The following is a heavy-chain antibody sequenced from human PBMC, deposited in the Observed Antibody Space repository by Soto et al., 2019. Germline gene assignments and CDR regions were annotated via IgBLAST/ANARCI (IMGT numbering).Heavy chain of an antibody. Sequence: QVQLVQSGAEVKKPGASVKVSCKASGYTFTSYYMHWVRQAPGQGLEWMGIINPSGGSTSYAEKFLGRVTMTRETTTITVYMALSSSRSDDTAVYYCARVPMYGSGWETRDWYSDLWGRGTLVTVSS. CDR2: INPSGGST. CDR3: ARVPMYGSGWETRDWYSDL. CDR1: GYTFTSYY. V-gene: IGHV1-46*01. D-gene: IGHD6-19*01. J-gene: IGHJ2*01.